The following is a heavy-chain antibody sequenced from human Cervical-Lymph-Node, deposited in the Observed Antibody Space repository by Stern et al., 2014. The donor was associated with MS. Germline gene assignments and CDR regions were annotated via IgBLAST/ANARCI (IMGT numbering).Heavy chain of an antibody. D-gene: IGHD4-23*01. CDR1: GFTFSSYS. CDR3: ARGRGGNYRYYFDY. J-gene: IGHJ4*02. CDR2: ISSGGSYI. V-gene: IGHV3-21*01. Sequence: EVQLVESGGGVVKPGGSLRLSCAASGFTFSSYSMNWVRQAPGKGLEWVASISSGGSYIYYADSLKGRFTISQDNPKNSLYLQMNSLRAEDTAVYYCARGRGGNYRYYFDYWGQGTLVTVSS.